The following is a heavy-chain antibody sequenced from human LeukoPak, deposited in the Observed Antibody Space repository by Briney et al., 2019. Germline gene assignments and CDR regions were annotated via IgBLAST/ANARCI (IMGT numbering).Heavy chain of an antibody. Sequence: SETLSLTCAVYGGSFSGYYWSWIRQPPGKGLEWIGEINHSGSTNYNPSLKSRVTISVDTSKNQFSLKLSSVTAADTAVHYCASPANYYGSGSYTHWGQGTLVTVSS. CDR1: GGSFSGYY. CDR3: ASPANYYGSGSYTH. J-gene: IGHJ4*02. CDR2: INHSGST. D-gene: IGHD3-10*01. V-gene: IGHV4-34*01.